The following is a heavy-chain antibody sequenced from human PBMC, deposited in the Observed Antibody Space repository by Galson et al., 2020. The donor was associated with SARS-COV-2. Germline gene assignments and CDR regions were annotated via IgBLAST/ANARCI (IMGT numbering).Heavy chain of an antibody. J-gene: IGHJ6*02. CDR1: RFTFSSYA. CDR3: AKWETRYYGFLTGYYVIDYFYYYGMDV. V-gene: IGHV3-23*01. CDR2: ISGSGGST. Sequence: GDSLKISCAASRFTFSSYAMSWVRQAPGKRLESVSGISGSGGSTYYAASVKGRLTISRDNSQNTLYLPMNSLRAEDTAVYYCAKWETRYYGFLTGYYVIDYFYYYGMDVWGQLTTGTFSS. D-gene: IGHD3-9*01.